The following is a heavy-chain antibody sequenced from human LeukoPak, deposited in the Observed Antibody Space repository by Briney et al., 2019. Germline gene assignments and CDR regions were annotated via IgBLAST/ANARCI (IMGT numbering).Heavy chain of an antibody. D-gene: IGHD6-19*01. Sequence: PGGSLRLSCAASGFTFSTYAMSWVRQPPGKGLEWVSAISGSGTGTYYADSLKGRFTISRDNSKNTLDLQLSSLRAEDKATYYCAKDRVEVAGAGAFDIWGQGTMVTVSS. V-gene: IGHV3-23*01. CDR2: ISGSGTGT. CDR3: AKDRVEVAGAGAFDI. CDR1: GFTFSTYA. J-gene: IGHJ3*02.